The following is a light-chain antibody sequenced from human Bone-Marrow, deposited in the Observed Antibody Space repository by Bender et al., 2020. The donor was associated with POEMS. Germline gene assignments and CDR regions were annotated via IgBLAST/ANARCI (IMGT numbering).Light chain of an antibody. Sequence: QSALTQPRSVSGSPGQSVTISCAGTSSDVGRYNFVSWYQQHPGKAPKLIIYDVNERPSGVPDRFSGSKSGNTASLTISGLQAEDEADYFCQSYDNRLSGYVFGTGTKVTVL. CDR3: QSYDNRLSGYV. J-gene: IGLJ1*01. CDR1: SSDVGRYNF. CDR2: DVN. V-gene: IGLV2-11*01.